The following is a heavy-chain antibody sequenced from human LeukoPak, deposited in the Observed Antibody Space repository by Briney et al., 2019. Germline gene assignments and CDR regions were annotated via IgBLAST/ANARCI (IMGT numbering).Heavy chain of an antibody. V-gene: IGHV4-30-4*01. CDR3: SRGLRGRSGYYFDS. CDR1: GGSLSSGDYY. CDR2: IYYSGST. Sequence: SEPLSLPCTLSGGSLSSGDYYWPRIRKPPGKGLEWIGYIYYSGSTYYNPSLKSRVTISLDTSKTQFSLRLSSVTAADTAVYYCSRGLRGRSGYYFDSGGEGTLVTVSS. J-gene: IGHJ4*02.